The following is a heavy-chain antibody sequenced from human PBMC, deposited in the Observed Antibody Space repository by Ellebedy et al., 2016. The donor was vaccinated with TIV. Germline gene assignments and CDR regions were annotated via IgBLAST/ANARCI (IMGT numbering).Heavy chain of an antibody. CDR3: AKDVALQYDILTSDYFDF. J-gene: IGHJ4*02. V-gene: IGHV3-23*01. CDR1: GITFSSYA. Sequence: GGSLRLSCAASGITFSSYAMTWVRQAPGKGLEWVSSISGSGVTTYYADSVKGRFTISRDNSKNTLYLQMSNLRGEDTAVYWCAKDVALQYDILTSDYFDFWGQGTLVTVSP. CDR2: ISGSGVTT. D-gene: IGHD3-9*01.